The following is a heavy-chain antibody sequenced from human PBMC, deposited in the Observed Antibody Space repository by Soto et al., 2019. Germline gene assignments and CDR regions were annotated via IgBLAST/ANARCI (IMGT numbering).Heavy chain of an antibody. CDR1: GYTFTSYY. CDR3: ARDSSVDYYDSSGYYSLGWFDP. D-gene: IGHD3-22*01. Sequence: QVQLVQSGAEVKKPGASVKVSCKASGYTFTSYYMHWVRQAPGQGLEWMGIINPSGCSTSYAQKFQGRVTMTRDTSTSTVYMELSSLRSEDTAVYYCARDSSVDYYDSSGYYSLGWFDPWGQGTLVTVSS. V-gene: IGHV1-46*01. CDR2: INPSGCST. J-gene: IGHJ5*02.